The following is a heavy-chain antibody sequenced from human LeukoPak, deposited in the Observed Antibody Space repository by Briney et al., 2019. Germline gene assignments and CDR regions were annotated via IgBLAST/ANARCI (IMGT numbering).Heavy chain of an antibody. J-gene: IGHJ4*02. CDR1: GITLSNYG. Sequence: PGGSLRHSCTVSGITLSNYGMSGGRQAPGKGVEWVAGISGSGGGTNYADSVKGRFTVSRDNPKNTLYLQMTSLRAEDTAVYFCAKRGVVIRVILVGFHKEAYYFDSWGQGALVTVSS. V-gene: IGHV3-23*01. D-gene: IGHD3-22*01. CDR2: ISGSGGGT. CDR3: AKRGVVIRVILVGFHKEAYYFDS.